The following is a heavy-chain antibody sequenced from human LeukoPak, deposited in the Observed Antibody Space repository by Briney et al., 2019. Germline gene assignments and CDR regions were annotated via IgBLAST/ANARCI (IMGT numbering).Heavy chain of an antibody. CDR1: GGSISSGGCY. V-gene: IGHV4-31*03. CDR2: IYYSGST. D-gene: IGHD2-2*01. Sequence: TLSPTCTVSGGSISSGGCYWSWIRQHPGKGLEWIGYIYYSGSTYYNPSLKSRVTISVDTSKNQFSLKLSSVTAADTAVYYCARNDIVVVPAAINSGAFDIWGQGTMVTVSS. CDR3: ARNDIVVVPAAINSGAFDI. J-gene: IGHJ3*02.